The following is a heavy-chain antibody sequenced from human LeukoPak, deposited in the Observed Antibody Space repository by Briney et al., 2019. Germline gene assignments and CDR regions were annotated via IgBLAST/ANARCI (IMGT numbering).Heavy chain of an antibody. D-gene: IGHD1-26*01. Sequence: SETLSLTCAVSGASIITTSFSWAWIRQPPGQDLEWIATISSSDEKYYNPSLMSRVTISLDTSKNRFSLEVTSVTAADTGLFYCAKFKSGTGFDYWGRGILVIVSS. J-gene: IGHJ4*02. CDR1: GASIITTSFS. CDR3: AKFKSGTGFDY. CDR2: ISSSDEK. V-gene: IGHV4-39*01.